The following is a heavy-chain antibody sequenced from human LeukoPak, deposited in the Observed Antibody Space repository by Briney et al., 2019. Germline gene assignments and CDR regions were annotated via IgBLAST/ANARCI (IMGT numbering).Heavy chain of an antibody. J-gene: IGHJ4*02. CDR2: INPNSGGT. V-gene: IGHV1-2*02. D-gene: IGHD3-3*01. CDR3: ARDITVFWSGYYTYFDY. CDR1: GYTFTGYY. Sequence: ASVKVSXKASGYTFTGYYMHWVRQAPGQGLEWMGWINPNSGGTNYAQKFQGRVTMTRDTSISTAYMELSRLRSDDTAVYYCARDITVFWSGYYTYFDYWGQGTLVTVSS.